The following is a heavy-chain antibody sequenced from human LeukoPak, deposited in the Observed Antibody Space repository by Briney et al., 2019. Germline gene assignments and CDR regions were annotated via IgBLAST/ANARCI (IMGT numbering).Heavy chain of an antibody. J-gene: IGHJ4*02. CDR3: ARDIEAAGLFLDY. CDR2: MNPNSGNT. D-gene: IGHD6-13*01. Sequence: ASVKVSCKASGYTFTSYDISWVRQATGQGLEWMGWMNPNSGNTGYAQKFQGRVTMTRNTSISTAYMELSSLRSEDTAVYYCARDIEAAGLFLDYWGQGTLVTVSS. CDR1: GYTFTSYD. V-gene: IGHV1-8*01.